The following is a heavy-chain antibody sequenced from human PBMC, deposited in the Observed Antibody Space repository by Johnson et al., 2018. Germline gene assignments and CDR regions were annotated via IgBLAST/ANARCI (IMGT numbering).Heavy chain of an antibody. D-gene: IGHD1-1*01. CDR2: ISYDGSNK. J-gene: IGHJ3*02. Sequence: QVQLVQSGGGVVQPGRSLRFSCAASGFTFSSYDMHRVRQAPGKGLEWVAVISYDGSNKYYADSVKGRFTISRDNSKNTLYLQMNSLRAEAPAVYYCARDNNWNDGGAVAIWVQAQMVTVSS. V-gene: IGHV3-30-3*01. CDR3: ARDNNWNDGGAVAI. CDR1: GFTFSSYD.